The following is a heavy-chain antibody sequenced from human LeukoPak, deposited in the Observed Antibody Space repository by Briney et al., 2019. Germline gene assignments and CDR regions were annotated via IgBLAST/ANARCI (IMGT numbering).Heavy chain of an antibody. J-gene: IGHJ3*02. V-gene: IGHV1-2*02. D-gene: IGHD3-22*01. CDR1: GYTFTGYY. Sequence: ASVKVSCKASGYTFTGYYMHWVRQAPGQGREWMGWINPNSGGTNYAQKFQGRVTMTRDTSISTAYMELSRLRSEDTAVYYCARTGDSSGYDAFDIWGQGPMVTVSS. CDR2: INPNSGGT. CDR3: ARTGDSSGYDAFDI.